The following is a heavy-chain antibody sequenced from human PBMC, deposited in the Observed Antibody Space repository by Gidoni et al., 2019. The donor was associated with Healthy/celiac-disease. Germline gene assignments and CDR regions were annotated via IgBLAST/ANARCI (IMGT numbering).Heavy chain of an antibody. Sequence: QVQLVQSGAEVKKPGSSVKVSCKSSGGTFSSYATRWVRQAPGQGLEWMGGIIPIFGTANYAQKFQGRVTITADESTSTAYMELSSLRSEDTAVYYCAREVGATFYYFDYWGQGTLVTVSS. D-gene: IGHD1-26*01. CDR1: GGTFSSYA. J-gene: IGHJ4*02. V-gene: IGHV1-69*01. CDR3: AREVGATFYYFDY. CDR2: IIPIFGTA.